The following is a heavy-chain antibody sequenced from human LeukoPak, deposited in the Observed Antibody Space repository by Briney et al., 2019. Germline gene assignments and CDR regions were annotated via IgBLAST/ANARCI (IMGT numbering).Heavy chain of an antibody. Sequence: PETLSLTCAVYGGSFSGYYWSWIRQPPGKGLEWIGEINHSGSSNYNPSLKSRVTISVDASKNQFSLKLSSVTAADTAVYYCARGYSSSWYGRWFDPWGKGPLVTVSS. J-gene: IGHJ5*02. CDR3: ARGYSSSWYGRWFDP. V-gene: IGHV4-34*01. D-gene: IGHD6-13*01. CDR2: INHSGSS. CDR1: GGSFSGYY.